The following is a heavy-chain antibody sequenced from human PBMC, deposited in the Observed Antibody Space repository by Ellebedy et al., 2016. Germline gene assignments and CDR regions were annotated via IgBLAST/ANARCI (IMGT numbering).Heavy chain of an antibody. CDR3: AKTSGWGYGEN. CDR2: VTTFSGNT. D-gene: IGHD3-10*01. Sequence: ASVKVSCXASGYTFTTFSITWVRQVPGQGLEWMGFVTTFSGNTKFAQKFQGRVSMTTDSSTHPAYMDLRSLRSDDTAMYYCAKTSGWGYGENWGQGTLVTVSS. J-gene: IGHJ4*02. CDR1: GYTFTTFS. V-gene: IGHV1-18*04.